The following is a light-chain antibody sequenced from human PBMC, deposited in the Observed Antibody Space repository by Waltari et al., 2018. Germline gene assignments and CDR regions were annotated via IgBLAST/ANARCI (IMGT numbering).Light chain of an antibody. CDR2: AAA. Sequence: AIQMTQSPSSLSASVGDRVILPCRASQEIGNDLAWFQQKPGKAPRLLIYAAATLQSGVPSRFSFSGSGTDFTLTVSSLQPEDFATYYCLQDFSYPLTFGQGTRVDIK. CDR3: LQDFSYPLT. V-gene: IGKV1-6*01. CDR1: QEIGND. J-gene: IGKJ1*01.